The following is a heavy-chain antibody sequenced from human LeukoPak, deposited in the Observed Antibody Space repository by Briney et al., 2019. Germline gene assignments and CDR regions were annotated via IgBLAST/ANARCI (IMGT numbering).Heavy chain of an antibody. D-gene: IGHD3-3*01. Sequence: ASETLSLTCTVSGGSISIYYWSWIRQPPGKGLEWIGYIYYSGSTNYNPSLKSRVTISVDTSKNQFSLKLSSVTAADTAVYYCARDRYYDFWSGYRGPDYYGMDVWGQGTTVTVSS. J-gene: IGHJ6*02. CDR2: IYYSGST. CDR1: GGSISIYY. V-gene: IGHV4-59*01. CDR3: ARDRYYDFWSGYRGPDYYGMDV.